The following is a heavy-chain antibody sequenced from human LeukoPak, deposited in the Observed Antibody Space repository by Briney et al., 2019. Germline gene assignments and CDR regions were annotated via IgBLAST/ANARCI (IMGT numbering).Heavy chain of an antibody. CDR3: ARGPYYDSVWGTYRYSDY. V-gene: IGHV4-59*01. CDR2: IYYSGST. CDR1: GGSISSYH. D-gene: IGHD3-16*02. Sequence: SETLSLTCTVSGGSISSYHWSWIRQPPGKGLEWIGYIYYSGSTNYNPSLKSRVTISVDTSKNHFSLKLSSVTAADTAVYYCARGPYYDSVWGTYRYSDYWGQGTLVTVSS. J-gene: IGHJ4*02.